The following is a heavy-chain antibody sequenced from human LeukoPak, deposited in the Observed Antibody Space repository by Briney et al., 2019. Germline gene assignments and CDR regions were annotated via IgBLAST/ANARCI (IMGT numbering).Heavy chain of an antibody. CDR3: ARGRQLMGAFDI. D-gene: IGHD5-18*01. CDR1: GFTFSSYS. CDR2: ISSSSSYI. V-gene: IGHV3-21*01. Sequence: GGSLRLSCAASGFTFSSYSMNWVRQAPGKGLEWVSSISSSSSYIYCADSVKGRFTISRDNAKNSLYLQMNSLRAEDTAVYYCARGRQLMGAFDIWGQGTMVTVSS. J-gene: IGHJ3*02.